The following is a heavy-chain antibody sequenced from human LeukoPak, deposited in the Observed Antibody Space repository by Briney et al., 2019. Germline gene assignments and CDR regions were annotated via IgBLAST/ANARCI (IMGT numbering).Heavy chain of an antibody. J-gene: IGHJ4*02. CDR1: GYTFTSYD. V-gene: IGHV1-8*01. Sequence: GASVKVSCKASGYTFTSYDINWVRQATGQGLEWMGWISPNSGNTGYAQKFQGRVTMTRNTSISTAYMELSSLRSEDTAVYYCARGTVGPLWFGGYWGQGTLVIVSS. CDR3: ARGTVGPLWFGGY. CDR2: ISPNSGNT. D-gene: IGHD3-10*01.